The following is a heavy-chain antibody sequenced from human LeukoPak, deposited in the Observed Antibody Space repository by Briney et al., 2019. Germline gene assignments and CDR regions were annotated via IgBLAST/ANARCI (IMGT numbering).Heavy chain of an antibody. J-gene: IGHJ5*02. V-gene: IGHV3-23*01. CDR3: AKSGGVRFDP. CDR2: ISPSGRNT. Sequence: GGSLRLSCAASGFTFSSYGMSWVRQAPGKGLEWVSAISPSGRNTYYADSVKGRFIISRDNSKNTLYLQMNSLRAEDTAIYYCAKSGGVRFDPWGQGTLVTVSS. D-gene: IGHD3-16*01. CDR1: GFTFSSYG.